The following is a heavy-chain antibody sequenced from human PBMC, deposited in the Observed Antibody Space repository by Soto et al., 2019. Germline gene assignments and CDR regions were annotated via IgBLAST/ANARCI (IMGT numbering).Heavy chain of an antibody. CDR3: GPRGAVAPRGY. D-gene: IGHD2-15*01. CDR2: INHIGYT. Sequence: ETLSLTCAVSGGSFSDFYWTWIRQLPGKGLEWIGEINHIGYTNYNPSPESRVAISVDTSKNQFSLNLRSVTAADTAVYYCGPRGAVAPRGYWGQGTLVTVSS. V-gene: IGHV4-34*01. CDR1: GGSFSDFY. J-gene: IGHJ4*02.